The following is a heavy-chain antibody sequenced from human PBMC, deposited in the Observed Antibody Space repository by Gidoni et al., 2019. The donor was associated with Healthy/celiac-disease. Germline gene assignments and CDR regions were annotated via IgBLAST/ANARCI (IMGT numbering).Heavy chain of an antibody. CDR2: INHSGST. Sequence: QVQLQQWGAGLLKPSETLSLTCAVYGGSFSGYYWSWIRQPPGKGLEWIGEINHSGSTNYNPSLKSRVTISVDTSKNQFSLKLSSVTAADTAVYYCARGRRITMIGSAFDIWGQGTMVTVSS. CDR1: GGSFSGYY. D-gene: IGHD3-22*01. V-gene: IGHV4-34*01. CDR3: ARGRRITMIGSAFDI. J-gene: IGHJ3*02.